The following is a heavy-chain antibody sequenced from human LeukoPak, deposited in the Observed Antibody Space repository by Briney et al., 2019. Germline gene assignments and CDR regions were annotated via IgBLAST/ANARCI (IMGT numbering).Heavy chain of an antibody. V-gene: IGHV4-59*08. D-gene: IGHD3-16*01. CDR3: VRGADWFDP. CDR2: SYFSGST. Sequence: PSETLSLTCTVSGGSISTYYWSWIRQPPGRGLEWIGYSYFSGSTIYNPSLKSRVSISIDTTKSQFSLNLTSVTAADTAVYYCVRGADWFDPWGQGILVTVSS. CDR1: GGSISTYY. J-gene: IGHJ5*02.